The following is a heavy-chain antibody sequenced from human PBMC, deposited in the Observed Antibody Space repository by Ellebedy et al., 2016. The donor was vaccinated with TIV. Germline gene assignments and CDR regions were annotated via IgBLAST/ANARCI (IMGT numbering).Heavy chain of an antibody. D-gene: IGHD1-14*01. J-gene: IGHJ3*02. CDR1: GFTFSTSS. CDR2: IMSSGSTI. V-gene: IGHV3-48*04. Sequence: GGSLRLXCAASGFTFSTSSMNWVRQAPGKGLEWISYIMSSGSTIYYADSVKGRFTISRDNAKGSLYLQMNSLRAEDTAVYYCAKGTGGGNYRNHAFDIWGRGTMVTVSS. CDR3: AKGTGGGNYRNHAFDI.